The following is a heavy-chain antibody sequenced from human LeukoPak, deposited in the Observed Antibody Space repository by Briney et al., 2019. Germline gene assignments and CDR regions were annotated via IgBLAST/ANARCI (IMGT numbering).Heavy chain of an antibody. Sequence: LSLTCAVYGASFSGYYWSWVPQAPGKGLEWVSYISSSSTTTYYADSVKGRFTISRDNAKNSLYLQMNSLRAEDTAVYYCARGGSYYNEAFDIWGQGTMVTVSS. V-gene: IGHV3-11*04. CDR3: ARGGSYYNEAFDI. CDR1: GASFSGYY. CDR2: ISSSSTTT. J-gene: IGHJ3*02. D-gene: IGHD1-26*01.